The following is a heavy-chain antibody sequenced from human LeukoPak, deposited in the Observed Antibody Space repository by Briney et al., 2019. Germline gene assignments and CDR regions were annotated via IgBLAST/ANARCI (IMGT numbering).Heavy chain of an antibody. CDR2: ISSSSSTI. J-gene: IGHJ4*02. V-gene: IGHV3-48*01. D-gene: IGHD3-22*01. CDR3: ARVYYDSSGYIHFDY. Sequence: GGSLRLSCAASGFTFSNYDMNWVRQAPGKGLEWVSYISSSSSTIYYADSVKGRFTISRDNAKNSLYLQMNSLRAEDTAVYYCARVYYDSSGYIHFDYWGQGTLVTVSS. CDR1: GFTFSNYD.